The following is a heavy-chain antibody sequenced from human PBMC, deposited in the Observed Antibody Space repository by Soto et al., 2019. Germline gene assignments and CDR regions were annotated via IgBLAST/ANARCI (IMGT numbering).Heavy chain of an antibody. CDR3: AREEWDHPPPDY. D-gene: IGHD1-26*01. CDR2: IKSDGSAT. J-gene: IGHJ4*02. CDR1: GFTFSSYW. Sequence: HPGGSLRLSCAASGFTFSSYWMQWVRQAPGKGLVWVSRIKSDGSATNYADSVKGRVTISRDNAKNTLYLQMNSLRAEDTAVYYCAREEWDHPPPDYWGQGIPVTVSS. V-gene: IGHV3-74*01.